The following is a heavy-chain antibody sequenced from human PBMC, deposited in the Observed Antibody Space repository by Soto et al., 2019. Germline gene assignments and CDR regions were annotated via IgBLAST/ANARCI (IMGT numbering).Heavy chain of an antibody. J-gene: IGHJ4*02. CDR3: ARDPKTSGGQHWAFNYFDS. CDR1: GFSFSISP. D-gene: IGHD7-27*01. CDR2: ISYDGTNK. V-gene: IGHV3-30-3*01. Sequence: GGSLRLSCAASGFSFSISPMHWVRQAPGKGPEWVALISYDGTNKFYADSVKGRFTISRDNSKSTLYLQVYSLRPEDAAVYYCARDPKTSGGQHWAFNYFDSWGQGTLVTVSS.